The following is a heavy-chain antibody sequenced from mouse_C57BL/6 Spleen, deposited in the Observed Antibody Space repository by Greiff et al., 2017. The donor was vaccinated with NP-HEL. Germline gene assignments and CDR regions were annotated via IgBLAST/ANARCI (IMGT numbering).Heavy chain of an antibody. CDR3: ARTSYVSSWFAY. V-gene: IGHV1-69*01. CDR1: GYNFTSYW. D-gene: IGHD1-1*01. Sequence: VQLQQPGAELVMPGASVKLSCKASGYNFTSYWMHWVKQRPGQGLEWIGEIDPSDSYTNYNQKFKGKSTLTVDKSSSTAYMQLSSLTSEDSAVYYCARTSYVSSWFAYWGQGTLVTVSA. J-gene: IGHJ3*01. CDR2: IDPSDSYT.